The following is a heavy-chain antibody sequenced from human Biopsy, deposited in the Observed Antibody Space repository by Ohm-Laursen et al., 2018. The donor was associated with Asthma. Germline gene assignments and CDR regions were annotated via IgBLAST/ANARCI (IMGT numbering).Heavy chain of an antibody. V-gene: IGHV3-53*01. CDR2: IYSGGTS. J-gene: IGHJ4*02. CDR3: ARGDSSNWSHYYFDY. Sequence: SLRLSCAATGFAVSRDHMFWVRQAPGKGLEWVSVIYSGGTSHTADSVRGRFTISRDYSKNTLYLQMHSLRAEDTAVYYCARGDSSNWSHYYFDYWGQGALVTVSS. CDR1: GFAVSRDH. D-gene: IGHD3-22*01.